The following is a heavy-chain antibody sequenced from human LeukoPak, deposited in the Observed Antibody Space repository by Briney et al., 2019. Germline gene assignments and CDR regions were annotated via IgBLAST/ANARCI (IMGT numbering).Heavy chain of an antibody. CDR2: ISYDGSNK. CDR1: GFTFSNYG. V-gene: IGHV3-30*18. Sequence: GESLRLSCAACGFTFSNYGMHWVRQAPGKGLDWVAVISYDGSNKYYADSVKGRLTISRDNSKNTLYLQMSSLRGEDTAVYYSAKLRGVAAAGTGYFDPWGQGTLVTVSS. CDR3: AKLRGVAAAGTGYFDP. J-gene: IGHJ5*01. D-gene: IGHD6-13*01.